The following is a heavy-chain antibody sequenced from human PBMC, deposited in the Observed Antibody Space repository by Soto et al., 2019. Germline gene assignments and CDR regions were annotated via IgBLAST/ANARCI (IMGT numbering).Heavy chain of an antibody. CDR2: IGGSSTGT. CDR3: AKDLYGDDGATGED. Sequence: EVQLLESGGGSVRRGGSLRLPCTASGLTFSSYAINWVRPAPGKGLEGVSAIGGSSTGTYYADSVRGRFPISRDNSKNTLYLKMNSLRAEDTAVDYCAKDLYGDDGATGEDWGQGTLVTVSS. CDR1: GLTFSSYA. J-gene: IGHJ4*02. V-gene: IGHV3-23*01. D-gene: IGHD4-17*01.